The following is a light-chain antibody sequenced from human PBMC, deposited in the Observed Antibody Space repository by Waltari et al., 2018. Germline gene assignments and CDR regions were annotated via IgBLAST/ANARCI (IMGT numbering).Light chain of an antibody. CDR1: QNINNC. CDR3: QQNHSPPHT. J-gene: IGKJ5*01. Sequence: IQMSQSPPSLSASAGDRVNIPCRASQNINNCLNWYQQNPGKPPRLLIYRASSLQSGVPSRFSAGGSGTDFTLTISSLQPEDFATYYCQQNHSPPHTFGPGTRLNIK. V-gene: IGKV1-39*01. CDR2: RAS.